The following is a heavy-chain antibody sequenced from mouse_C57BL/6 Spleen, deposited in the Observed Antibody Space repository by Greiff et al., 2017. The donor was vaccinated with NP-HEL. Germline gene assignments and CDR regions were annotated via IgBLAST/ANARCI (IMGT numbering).Heavy chain of an antibody. Sequence: QVQLKESGAELVKPGASVKMSCKASGYTFTTYPIEWVKQNHGKSLEWIGNFHPYNDDTKYNEKFKGKATLTVEKSSSTVYLELSRLTSDDSAVYYCARGAFYYYGRRFAYWGQGTLVTVAA. D-gene: IGHD1-1*01. CDR2: FHPYNDDT. CDR3: ARGAFYYYGRRFAY. J-gene: IGHJ3*01. V-gene: IGHV1-47*01. CDR1: GYTFTTYP.